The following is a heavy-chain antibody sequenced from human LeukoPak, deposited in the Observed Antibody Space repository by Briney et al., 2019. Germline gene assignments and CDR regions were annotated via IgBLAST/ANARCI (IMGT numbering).Heavy chain of an antibody. V-gene: IGHV3-23*01. CDR1: GFTVSNNF. CDR2: ISGSGGST. Sequence: PGGSLRLSCAVSGFTVSNNFMNWVRQAPGKGLEWVSAISGSGGSTYYADSVKGRFTISRDNSKNTLYLQMNSLRAEDTAVYYCAKGGGYVTYYYMDVWGKGTTVTVSS. J-gene: IGHJ6*03. D-gene: IGHD5-12*01. CDR3: AKGGGYVTYYYMDV.